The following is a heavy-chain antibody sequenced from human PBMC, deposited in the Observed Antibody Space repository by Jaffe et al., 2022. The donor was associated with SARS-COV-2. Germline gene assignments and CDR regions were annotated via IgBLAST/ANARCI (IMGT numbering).Heavy chain of an antibody. J-gene: IGHJ4*02. CDR1: GFTFGDYA. CDR3: SRTVVRGVIIGGPADY. D-gene: IGHD3-10*01. CDR2: IRSKAYGGTT. Sequence: EVQLVESGGGLVQPGRSLRLSCTASGFTFGDYAMSWFRQAPGKGLEWVTFIRSKAYGGTTEYAASVKGRFTISRDDSKSIAYLQMNSLKTEDTAVYYCSRTVVRGVIIGGPADYWGQGILVTVSS. V-gene: IGHV3-49*03.